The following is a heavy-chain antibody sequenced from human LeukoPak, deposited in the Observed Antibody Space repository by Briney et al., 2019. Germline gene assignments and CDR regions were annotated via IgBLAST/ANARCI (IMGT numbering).Heavy chain of an antibody. CDR3: ASYSRVPGTYHIDH. CDR2: VYHSGST. Sequence: PSETLSLTCTVSGGSINTYYRSWVRQSPEKGLEWIGYVYHSGSTNYNPSLKGRVTFSIDTSKNQFSLKLNSVTAADTAVYFCASYSRVPGTYHIDHWGQGTLVTVSS. V-gene: IGHV4-59*01. J-gene: IGHJ4*02. D-gene: IGHD1-1*01. CDR1: GGSINTYY.